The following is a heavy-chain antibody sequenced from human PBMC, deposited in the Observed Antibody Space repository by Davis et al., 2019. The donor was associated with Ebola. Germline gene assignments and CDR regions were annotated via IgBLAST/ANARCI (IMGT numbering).Heavy chain of an antibody. Sequence: ASVKVSCKAFGYTFTNYYVHWVRQAPGQGLEWMGVINPSAGYTNYAQKFQGRVTITRDTSTSTVYMEVRRLRYDDTAVYYCARDGPEYYGLDVWGQGTAVTVSS. CDR2: INPSAGYT. D-gene: IGHD2/OR15-2a*01. CDR3: ARDGPEYYGLDV. J-gene: IGHJ6*02. V-gene: IGHV1-46*01. CDR1: GYTFTNYY.